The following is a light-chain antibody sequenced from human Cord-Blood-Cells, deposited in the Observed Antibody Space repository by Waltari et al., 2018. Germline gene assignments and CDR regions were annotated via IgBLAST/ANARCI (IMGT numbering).Light chain of an antibody. CDR2: AAS. Sequence: DIQMTQSPSYVSASVGDRVTIPCRASQGISSGLAWYQQKPGKAPKRLIYAASSLQSGVPSRFSGSGCGTEFTLTISSLPPEDFATYYCQQANSFPPFTFGPGTKVDIK. CDR3: QQANSFPPFT. V-gene: IGKV1-12*01. J-gene: IGKJ3*01. CDR1: QGISSG.